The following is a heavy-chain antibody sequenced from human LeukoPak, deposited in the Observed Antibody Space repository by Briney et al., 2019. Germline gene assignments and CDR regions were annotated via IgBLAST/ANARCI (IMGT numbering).Heavy chain of an antibody. CDR3: ATELLARLLPDY. J-gene: IGHJ4*02. Sequence: SVKVSCKASGGTFSSYAISWVRQAPGQGLGWMGRIIPILSIANYAQKFQGRVTITADKSTSTAYMELNIMRSDDTAVYYCATELLARLLPDYWGQGTLVTVSS. V-gene: IGHV1-69*04. CDR1: GGTFSSYA. CDR2: IIPILSIA. D-gene: IGHD3-3*01.